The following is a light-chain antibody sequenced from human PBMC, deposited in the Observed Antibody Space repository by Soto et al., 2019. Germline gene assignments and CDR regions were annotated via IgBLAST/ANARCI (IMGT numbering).Light chain of an antibody. V-gene: IGKV3-20*01. J-gene: IGKJ4*01. CDR1: QSIGKSY. CDR2: GAS. Sequence: ETVLTQSPGTVSLSPGESATLSCRASQSIGKSYLAWFQHKPGQAPRLLIYGASTRATGIPDRFRGSGSGTDFTLTVSRLESEDFAVYYCQLYAESPLTFGGGTKVEIK. CDR3: QLYAESPLT.